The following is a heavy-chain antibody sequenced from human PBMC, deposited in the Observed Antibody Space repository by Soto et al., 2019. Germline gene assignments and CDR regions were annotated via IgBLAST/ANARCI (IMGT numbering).Heavy chain of an antibody. J-gene: IGHJ4*02. CDR1: GYTFTSYG. CDR2: ISAYNGNT. Sequence: VASVKVSCKASGYTFTSYGISWVRQAPGQGLEWMGWISAYNGNTNYAQKLQGRVTMTTDTSTSTAYMELSSLRSEDTAVYYCACRGVDTAMVIFDYWGQGTLVTVSS. CDR3: ACRGVDTAMVIFDY. V-gene: IGHV1-18*01. D-gene: IGHD5-18*01.